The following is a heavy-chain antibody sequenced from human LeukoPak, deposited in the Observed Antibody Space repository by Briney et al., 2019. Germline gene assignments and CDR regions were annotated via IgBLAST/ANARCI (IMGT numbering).Heavy chain of an antibody. V-gene: IGHV3-11*05. Sequence: GGSLRLSCAASGFTFSDYYMSWIRQAPGKGLEWVSYISSSNRYTNYADSVKGRFTISRDNAKNSLYLQMNSLRGEETAVYYCAKGLSSSTWADFDYWGQGTLVTVSS. CDR3: AKGLSSSTWADFDY. CDR2: ISSSNRYT. J-gene: IGHJ4*02. CDR1: GFTFSDYY. D-gene: IGHD6-13*01.